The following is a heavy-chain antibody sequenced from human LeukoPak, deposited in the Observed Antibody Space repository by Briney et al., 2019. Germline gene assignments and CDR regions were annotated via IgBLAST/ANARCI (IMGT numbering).Heavy chain of an antibody. Sequence: GASVKVSCKASGYTSTGYYMHWGRQAPGQGLEWMGWINPDSGGTNFAQKFQGRVTMTRDTSISTAYMELSRLRSDDTAVYYCGRDFRDSLDYWGQGTLVTVSS. J-gene: IGHJ4*02. V-gene: IGHV1-2*02. CDR2: INPDSGGT. CDR3: GRDFRDSLDY. CDR1: GYTSTGYY.